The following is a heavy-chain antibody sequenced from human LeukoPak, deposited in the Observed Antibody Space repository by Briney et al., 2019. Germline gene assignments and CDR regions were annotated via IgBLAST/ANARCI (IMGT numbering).Heavy chain of an antibody. V-gene: IGHV3-48*03. CDR3: AELGITMIGGV. D-gene: IGHD3-10*02. CDR2: ISSSGSTI. Sequence: GGSLRLSCAGSGYTFSSYWMSWVRQAPGKGLEGVSYISSSGSTIYYADSVKGRFTISRDNAKNSLYLQMNSLRAEDTAVYYCAELGITMIGGVWGKGTTVTISS. J-gene: IGHJ6*04. CDR1: GYTFSSYW.